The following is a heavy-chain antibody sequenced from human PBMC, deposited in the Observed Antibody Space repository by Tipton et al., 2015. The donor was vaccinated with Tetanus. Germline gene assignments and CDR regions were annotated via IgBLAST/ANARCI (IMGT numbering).Heavy chain of an antibody. Sequence: QLVQSGPEVKKPGECLKVSCKGSGYSFGIYWLAWVRQMPGKGLEWMGIIYPGDSDTRYSPSFESQVTISVDKSIATAYLQWSSLKASDTAMFYCARRLGPYTGDQIWHFDLWGRGTLVTVSS. D-gene: IGHD7-27*01. J-gene: IGHJ2*01. CDR1: GYSFGIYW. V-gene: IGHV5-51*01. CDR2: IYPGDSDT. CDR3: ARRLGPYTGDQIWHFDL.